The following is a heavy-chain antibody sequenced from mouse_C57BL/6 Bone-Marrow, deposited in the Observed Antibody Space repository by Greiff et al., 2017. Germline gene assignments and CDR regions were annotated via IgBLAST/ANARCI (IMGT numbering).Heavy chain of an antibody. CDR1: GYTFTSYG. Sequence: QVQLQQSGAELARPGASVKLSCKASGYTFTSYGISWVKQRTGQGLEWIGEIYPRSGNTYYNEKFKGKATLTADKSSSTAYMELRSLTSEDSAVYFWASLYYYGSSLYYFDYWGQGTTLTVSS. D-gene: IGHD1-1*01. CDR3: ASLYYYGSSLYYFDY. J-gene: IGHJ2*01. CDR2: IYPRSGNT. V-gene: IGHV1-81*01.